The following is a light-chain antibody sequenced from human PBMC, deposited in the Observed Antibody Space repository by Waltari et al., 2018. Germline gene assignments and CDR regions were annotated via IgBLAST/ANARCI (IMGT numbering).Light chain of an antibody. J-gene: IGKJ2*01. CDR2: DAS. V-gene: IGKV3-11*01. CDR3: QQRSSWTPHT. Sequence: EIVLTQSPAPRSLSPGETATLSCRASQSVGTYLAWYQQKPGQAPRLLIYDASNRATGIPARFRGSGSGTDFTLTISSLEAEDFAVYYCQQRSSWTPHTFGPGARLEIK. CDR1: QSVGTY.